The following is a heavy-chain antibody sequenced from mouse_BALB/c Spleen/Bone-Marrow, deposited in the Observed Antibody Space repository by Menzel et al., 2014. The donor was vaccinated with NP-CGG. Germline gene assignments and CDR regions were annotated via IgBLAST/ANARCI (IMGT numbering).Heavy chain of an antibody. D-gene: IGHD4-1*01. V-gene: IGHV5-17*02. CDR1: GFTFSSFG. CDR3: ATGTRAMDY. CDR2: ISSGSSTI. J-gene: IGHJ4*01. Sequence: EVKVVESGGGLVQPGGFRKPSCAASGFTFSSFGVHWVRQAPEKGLEWVAYISSGSSTIYYADTVKGRFTISRDNPKNTLFLQMTSLRSEDTAMYYCATGTRAMDYWGQGTSVTVSS.